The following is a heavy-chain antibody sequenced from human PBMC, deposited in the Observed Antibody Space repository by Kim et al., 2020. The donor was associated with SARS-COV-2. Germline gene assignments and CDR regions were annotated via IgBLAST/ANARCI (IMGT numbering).Heavy chain of an antibody. J-gene: IGHJ5*02. D-gene: IGHD5-12*01. CDR3: ARVDIVATTQGWFDP. Sequence: SVKVSCKASGGTFSSYAISWVRQAPGQGLEWMGGIIPIFGTANYAQKFQGRVTITADESTSTAYMELSSLRSEDTAVYYCARVDIVATTQGWFDPWGQGTLVTVSS. CDR1: GGTFSSYA. V-gene: IGHV1-69*13. CDR2: IIPIFGTA.